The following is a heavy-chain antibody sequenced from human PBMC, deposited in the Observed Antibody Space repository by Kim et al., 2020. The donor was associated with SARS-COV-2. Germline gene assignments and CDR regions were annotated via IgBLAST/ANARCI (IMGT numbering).Heavy chain of an antibody. CDR2: ISSNGGST. V-gene: IGHV3-64*01. Sequence: GGSLRLSCAASGFTFSSYAMHWVRQAPGKGLEYVSAISSNGGSTYYANSVKGRFTISRDNSKNTLYLQMGSLRAEDMAVYYCARVRNYYDSSGYYPSLDYWGQGTLVTVSS. CDR1: GFTFSSYA. J-gene: IGHJ4*02. D-gene: IGHD3-22*01. CDR3: ARVRNYYDSSGYYPSLDY.